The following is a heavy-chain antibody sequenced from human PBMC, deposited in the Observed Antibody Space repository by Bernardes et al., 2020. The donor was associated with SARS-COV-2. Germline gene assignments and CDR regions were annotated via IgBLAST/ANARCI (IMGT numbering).Heavy chain of an antibody. V-gene: IGHV1-8*01. CDR3: ARQDYLMYYFDY. D-gene: IGHD4-17*01. CDR1: GYTFTSYD. CDR2: MNPNSGNT. Sequence: ASVKVSCKASGYTFTSYDINWVRQAPGQGLEWMGWMNPNSGNTGYAQKFQGRVTMTRNTSISTAYMELSSLRSEDTAVYYCARQDYLMYYFDYWGQGTLVTVSS. J-gene: IGHJ4*02.